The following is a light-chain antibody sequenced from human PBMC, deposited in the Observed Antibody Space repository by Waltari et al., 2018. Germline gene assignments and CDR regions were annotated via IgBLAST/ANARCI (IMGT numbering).Light chain of an antibody. CDR2: GAS. V-gene: IGKV3-15*01. Sequence: EIVMTQSPATLSVSPGERATLSCRASQSVSSNLAWYQQKPGQAPRFLIYGASTRATGIPARFSGSGSGTEFTLTISSLQSEDFAVYYCQQYNNWPPERTFGPGTKVDIK. CDR3: QQYNNWPPERT. J-gene: IGKJ3*01. CDR1: QSVSSN.